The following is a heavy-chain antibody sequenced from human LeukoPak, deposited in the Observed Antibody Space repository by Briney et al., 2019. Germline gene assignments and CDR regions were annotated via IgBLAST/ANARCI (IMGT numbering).Heavy chain of an antibody. Sequence: SETLSLTCTVSGGSISSYYCSWIRQPPGKGRERIAHIYYSGSTNYNPSLKSRVTISVDTSKNQFSLKLSSVTAADTAVYYCARGVVRGVTLYYYYGMDVWGQGTTVTVSS. J-gene: IGHJ6*02. V-gene: IGHV4-59*01. CDR3: ARGVVRGVTLYYYYGMDV. CDR1: GGSISSYY. CDR2: IYYSGST. D-gene: IGHD3-10*01.